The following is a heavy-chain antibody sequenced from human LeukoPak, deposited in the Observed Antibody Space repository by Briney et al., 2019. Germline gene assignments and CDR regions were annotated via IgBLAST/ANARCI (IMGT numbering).Heavy chain of an antibody. Sequence: PGGSLRLSCSVSGLTFYTYAMSWVRQAPGKGLEWVSAISGRDGRTYYTDSVKGRFTISRDNSKNTLYLQMNSLRAEDTAVYYCCTSPSFGSSWHQFNYWGQGALVTVSS. CDR2: ISGRDGRT. CDR1: GLTFYTYA. J-gene: IGHJ4*02. D-gene: IGHD6-13*01. V-gene: IGHV3-23*01. CDR3: CTSPSFGSSWHQFNY.